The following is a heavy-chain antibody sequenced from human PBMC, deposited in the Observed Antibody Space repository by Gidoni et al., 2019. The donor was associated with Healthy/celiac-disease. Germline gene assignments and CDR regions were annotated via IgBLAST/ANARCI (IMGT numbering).Heavy chain of an antibody. CDR2: MSYDGSNN. V-gene: IGHV3-30-3*01. J-gene: IGHJ4*02. Sequence: QVQLVESGGGVVPPGWSLRLSLPASGFTFSSYALHWVRRAPGKGVAWVAVMSYDGSNNYYADSVKGRFTISRDNSKNTLYLQMNSLRAEDTAVYYCARMVLDYYDSSGYSGYFDYWGQGTLVTVSS. D-gene: IGHD3-22*01. CDR1: GFTFSSYA. CDR3: ARMVLDYYDSSGYSGYFDY.